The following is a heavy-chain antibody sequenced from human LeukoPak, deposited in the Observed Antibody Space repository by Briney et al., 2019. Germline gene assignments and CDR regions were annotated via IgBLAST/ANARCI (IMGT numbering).Heavy chain of an antibody. CDR1: GYTFTSYG. V-gene: IGHV1-18*01. J-gene: IGHJ6*02. Sequence: ASVKVSCKASGYTFTSYGISWVRQAPGQGLEWMGWISAYNGNTNYAQKLQGRVTMTTDTSTSTAYMEPRSLRSDDTAVYYCARDPPIVGATYYYYGMDVWGQGTTVTVSS. CDR3: ARDPPIVGATYYYYGMDV. D-gene: IGHD1-26*01. CDR2: ISAYNGNT.